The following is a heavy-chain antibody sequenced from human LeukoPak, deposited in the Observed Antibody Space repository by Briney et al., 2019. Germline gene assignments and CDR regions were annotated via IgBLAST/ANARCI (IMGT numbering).Heavy chain of an antibody. V-gene: IGHV1-2*02. CDR3: ARVMTTVTTGEGLDY. D-gene: IGHD4-17*01. J-gene: IGHJ4*02. Sequence: ASVKVSCKASGYTFTGYYMHWVRQAPGQGLEWMGWINPNSGGTNYAQKFQGRVTMTRDTSISTAYMELSRLRSDDTAVYYCARVMTTVTTGEGLDYWGQGTLVTVSS. CDR1: GYTFTGYY. CDR2: INPNSGGT.